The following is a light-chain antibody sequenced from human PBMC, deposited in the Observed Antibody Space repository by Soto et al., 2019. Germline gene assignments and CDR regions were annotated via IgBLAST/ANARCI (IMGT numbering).Light chain of an antibody. CDR2: GAS. V-gene: IGKV3-20*01. Sequence: EFVLTQSPGTLSLSPGERATLSCRASQSVYSNFIAWYQQKPGQAPRLLIYGASTRATGIPDRFSDSESGTDFTLTITRLEPEDFAVYYCHQYGSSPRTFGQGTKVEIK. CDR1: QSVYSNF. J-gene: IGKJ1*01. CDR3: HQYGSSPRT.